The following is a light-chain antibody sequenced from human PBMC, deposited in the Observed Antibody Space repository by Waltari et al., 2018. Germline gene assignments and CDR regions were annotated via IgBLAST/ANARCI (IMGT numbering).Light chain of an antibody. Sequence: DIQMTQSPSTLSASVGDRVTITCRASQSISSWLAWYQQKPGKAPKLLIYKASSLESWVPSRFSGSGSGTEFTLTISCLQPDDFSTYYCQQYNSYGTFGQGTKVEIK. V-gene: IGKV1-5*03. CDR1: QSISSW. CDR2: KAS. J-gene: IGKJ1*01. CDR3: QQYNSYGT.